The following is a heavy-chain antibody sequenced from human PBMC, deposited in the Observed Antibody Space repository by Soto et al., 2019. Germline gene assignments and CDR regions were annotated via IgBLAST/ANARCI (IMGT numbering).Heavy chain of an antibody. J-gene: IGHJ5*02. Sequence: QLQLQESGPGLVKPSETLSLTCTVSGGSISSSSITYYWGWIRHPPGKGPEWIGGIHSSGSAYYHPSLKIRATVSIDVSNHEFSLKLVSVTAADTVVYYCASPPRAVAGMDNWFDPWGQGVLVTVSS. V-gene: IGHV4-39*01. CDR1: GGSISSSSITYY. CDR3: ASPPRAVAGMDNWFDP. D-gene: IGHD6-19*01. CDR2: IHSSGSA.